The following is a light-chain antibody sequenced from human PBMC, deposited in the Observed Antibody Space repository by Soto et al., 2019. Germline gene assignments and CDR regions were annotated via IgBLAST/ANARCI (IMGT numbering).Light chain of an antibody. CDR1: QGISSY. CDR3: QHYNSYSEA. Sequence: DIQMTQSPSTLSASLGDRVTITWRASQGISSYLAWYQQKPGKAPNLLIYKASTLKSGVPSRFSGSGSGTEFTLTISSLQPDDFATYYCQHYNSYSEAFGQGTKVDIK. CDR2: KAS. V-gene: IGKV1-5*03. J-gene: IGKJ1*01.